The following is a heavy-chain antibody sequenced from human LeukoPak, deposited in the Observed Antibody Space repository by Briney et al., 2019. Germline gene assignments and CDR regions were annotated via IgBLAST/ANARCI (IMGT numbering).Heavy chain of an antibody. Sequence: SETLSLTCAVYGGSLNGHYWSWIRQSPGKGLEWIGYIYYSGSTYYNPSLKSRVTISVDTSKNQFSLKLSSVTAADTAVYYCARESGVSQAAFDYWGQGTLVTVSS. CDR2: IYYSGST. J-gene: IGHJ4*02. D-gene: IGHD3-10*01. CDR3: ARESGVSQAAFDY. V-gene: IGHV4-34*09. CDR1: GGSLNGHY.